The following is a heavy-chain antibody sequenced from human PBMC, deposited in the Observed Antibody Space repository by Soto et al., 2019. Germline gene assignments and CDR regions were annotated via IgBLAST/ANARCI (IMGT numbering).Heavy chain of an antibody. J-gene: IGHJ3*02. CDR1: GLTFSSYW. V-gene: IGHV3-74*01. CDR2: INSDGSST. D-gene: IGHD2-15*01. Sequence: PGGSLRLSCAASGLTFSSYWMHWVRQAPGKGLVWVSRINSDGSSTSYADSVKGRFTISRDNAKNTLYLQMNSLRAEDTAVYYCARRSLLGYCGGGSCSNAFDIWGQGTMVTVSS. CDR3: ARRSLLGYCGGGSCSNAFDI.